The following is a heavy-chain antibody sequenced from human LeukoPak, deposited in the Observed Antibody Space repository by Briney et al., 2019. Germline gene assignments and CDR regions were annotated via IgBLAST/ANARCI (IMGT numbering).Heavy chain of an antibody. CDR3: AIWYCSGGRCYSNARTFDY. J-gene: IGHJ4*02. D-gene: IGHD2-15*01. V-gene: IGHV7-4-1*02. CDR1: GYTFISYV. CDR2: INTNTGNP. Sequence: GGSVKVSCQSSGYTFISYVRNGVRQAPGQGRAGMGWINTNTGNPTYAQGFTGRFVFSLDTSVSTAYLQMSSLKAEDTAVYYCAIWYCSGGRCYSNARTFDYWGQGTRVSVSS.